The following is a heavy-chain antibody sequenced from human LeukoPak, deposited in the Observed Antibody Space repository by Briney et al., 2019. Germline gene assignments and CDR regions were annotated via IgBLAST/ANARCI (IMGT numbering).Heavy chain of an antibody. D-gene: IGHD6-13*01. V-gene: IGHV3-21*01. Sequence: PGGSLRLSCAASGFTFSSYSMNWVRQAPGKGLEWVSSISSSSSYIYYADSVKGRFTISRDNAKNSLYLQMNSLRAEDTAVYCCARGIAAAGTDYWGQGTLVTVSS. CDR3: ARGIAAAGTDY. J-gene: IGHJ4*02. CDR2: ISSSSSYI. CDR1: GFTFSSYS.